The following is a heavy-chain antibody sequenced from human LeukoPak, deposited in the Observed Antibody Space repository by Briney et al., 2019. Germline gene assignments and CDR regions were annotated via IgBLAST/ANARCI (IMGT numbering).Heavy chain of an antibody. V-gene: IGHV4-39*07. J-gene: IGHJ6*03. CDR1: GGSISSSSYY. D-gene: IGHD6-6*01. Sequence: PSETLSLTCTVSGGSISSSSYYWGWIRQPPGKGLEWIGYIYYSGSTNYNPSLKSRVTISVDTSKNQFSLKLSSVTAADTAVYYCARLVAARPMKRKPAYYYYMDVWGKGTTVTVSS. CDR3: ARLVAARPMKRKPAYYYYMDV. CDR2: IYYSGST.